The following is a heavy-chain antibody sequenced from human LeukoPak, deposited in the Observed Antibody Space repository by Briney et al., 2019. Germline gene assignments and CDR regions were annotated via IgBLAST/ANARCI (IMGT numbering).Heavy chain of an antibody. CDR1: GFTFSEYY. V-gene: IGHV3-11*01. Sequence: GGSLRLSCAASGFTFSEYYISWIRQAPGKGVEGVSDISSSGDIVSYADSVKGRFTISRDNAKDSLYLQMNSLRAEDTAVYYCARETVAGTFDYWSQGTLVTVSS. CDR3: ARETVAGTFDY. J-gene: IGHJ4*02. D-gene: IGHD6-19*01. CDR2: ISSSGDIV.